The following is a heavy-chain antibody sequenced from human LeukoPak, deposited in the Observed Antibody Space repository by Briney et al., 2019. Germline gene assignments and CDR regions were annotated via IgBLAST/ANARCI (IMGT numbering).Heavy chain of an antibody. V-gene: IGHV4-4*07. D-gene: IGHD1-14*01. CDR2: IYTSGST. CDR1: GGSISSYY. Sequence: SETLSLTCTVSGGSISSYYWSWIRQPAGKGLEWIGRIYTSGSTNYNPSLKSRVTMSVDTPKNQFSLKLSSVTAADTAVYYCASGPFPGYYYYYYMDVWGKGTTVTVSS. CDR3: ASGPFPGYYYYYYMDV. J-gene: IGHJ6*03.